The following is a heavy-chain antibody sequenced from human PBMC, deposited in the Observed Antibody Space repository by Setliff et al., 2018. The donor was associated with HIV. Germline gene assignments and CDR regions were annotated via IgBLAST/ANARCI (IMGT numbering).Heavy chain of an antibody. V-gene: IGHV4-39*01. J-gene: IGHJ4*02. CDR1: GGSISSSGPGYY. Sequence: KTSETLSLTCTVSGGSISSSGPGYYWGRVRQAPGGGLEWIGSVYYSGSTYYNPSLKSRVTISLDTSKNQLSLRLTSMTAADTAVYYCARSQPDTIFGVVIFDYWGQGKMVTVSS. D-gene: IGHD3-3*01. CDR2: VYYSGST. CDR3: ARSQPDTIFGVVIFDY.